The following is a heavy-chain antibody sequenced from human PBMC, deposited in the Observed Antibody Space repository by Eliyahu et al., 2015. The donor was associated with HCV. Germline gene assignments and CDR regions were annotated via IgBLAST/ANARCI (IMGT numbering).Heavy chain of an antibody. CDR3: ARHAGGAVAYYFDY. CDR2: IYNSGST. Sequence: QLQLQESGPGLAKPSETLSLTCTVSGGSIXSSSYYWGWIRQPPGKGLEWIGSIYNSGSTYYNPSLKSRVTISVDTSKNQFSLKLSSVTAADTAVYYCARHAGGAVAYYFDYWGQGTLVTVSS. J-gene: IGHJ4*02. D-gene: IGHD6-19*01. CDR1: GGSIXSSSYY. V-gene: IGHV4-39*01.